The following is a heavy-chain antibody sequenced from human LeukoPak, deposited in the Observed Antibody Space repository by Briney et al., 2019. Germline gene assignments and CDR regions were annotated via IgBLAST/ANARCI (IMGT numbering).Heavy chain of an antibody. Sequence: GGSLRLSCAASGFTFSSYWMSWVRQAPGKGLEWVANIKQDGSEKYYVDSVKGRFTISRDNAKNSLYLQMNSLRAEDTAVYYCARGELWFSIYYFDYWGQGTLVTVSS. CDR1: GFTFSSYW. D-gene: IGHD3-10*01. CDR2: IKQDGSEK. CDR3: ARGELWFSIYYFDY. V-gene: IGHV3-7*01. J-gene: IGHJ4*02.